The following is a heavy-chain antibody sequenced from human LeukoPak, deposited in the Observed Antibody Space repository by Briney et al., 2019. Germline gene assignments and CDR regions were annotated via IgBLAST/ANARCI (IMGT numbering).Heavy chain of an antibody. V-gene: IGHV3-30*02. D-gene: IGHD6-6*01. J-gene: IGHJ4*02. CDR3: AKGREYSSSPIDY. Sequence: GGSLRLSCAASGFTFSSYGMHWVRQAPGKGLEWVAFIRYDGSNKYYADSVKGRFTISRDNSKNTLYLQMNSLRAEDTAVYYCAKGREYSSSPIDYWGQGTLVTVSS. CDR1: GFTFSSYG. CDR2: IRYDGSNK.